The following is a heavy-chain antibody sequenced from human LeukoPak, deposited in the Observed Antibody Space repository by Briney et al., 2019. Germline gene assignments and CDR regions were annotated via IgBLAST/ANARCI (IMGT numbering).Heavy chain of an antibody. V-gene: IGHV3-11*05. D-gene: IGHD3-10*01. CDR3: ARGLRGSGSYYNVDY. J-gene: IGHJ4*02. CDR1: GFTFSEYY. CDR2: ISGGGGYT. Sequence: GGSLRLSCAASGFTFSEYYMSWIRQAPGKGLEWVSYISGGGGYTKYADSVKGRLTISRDNARNSLHLQMDSLRAEDTAVYYCARGLRGSGSYYNVDYWGQGTLITVSS.